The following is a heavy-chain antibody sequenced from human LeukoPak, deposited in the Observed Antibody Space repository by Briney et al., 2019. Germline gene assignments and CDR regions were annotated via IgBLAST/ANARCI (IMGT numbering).Heavy chain of an antibody. V-gene: IGHV2-70*11. J-gene: IGHJ3*02. CDR2: IDWDDDK. CDR1: GFSLSTSGMC. Sequence: ESGPTLVNPTQTLTLTCTFSGFSLSTSGMCVSWVRQPPGKALEWLARIDWDDDKYYSTFLKTRLTISKDTSKNQVVLTMTKMDPADTATYYCARIPGYIWGQGTMVTVSS. CDR3: ARIPGYI.